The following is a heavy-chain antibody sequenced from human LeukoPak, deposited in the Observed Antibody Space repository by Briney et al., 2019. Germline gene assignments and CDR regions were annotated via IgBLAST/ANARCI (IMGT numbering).Heavy chain of an antibody. CDR1: GFTVSSNY. CDR2: ISYDGSNK. J-gene: IGHJ4*02. V-gene: IGHV3-30-3*01. D-gene: IGHD5-24*01. Sequence: PGGSLRLSCATSGFTVSSNYMSWVRQAPGKGLEWVAVISYDGSNKYYADSVKGRFTISRDNSKNTLYLQMNSLRAEDTAVYYCARERGKMATSLGYWGQETLVTVSS. CDR3: ARERGKMATSLGY.